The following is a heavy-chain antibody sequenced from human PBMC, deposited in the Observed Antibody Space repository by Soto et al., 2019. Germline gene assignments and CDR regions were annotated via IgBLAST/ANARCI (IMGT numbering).Heavy chain of an antibody. D-gene: IGHD4-17*01. CDR2: INNGGGST. Sequence: PGGSLRLSCAASGFTFSNYAMHWVRQAPGKGLEWVSAINNGGGSTFYADSVKGRFTISRDNSKNTLYLQMNSLRAEDTAIYYCAKSRTPVTTCYDYWGQGALVTVSS. V-gene: IGHV3-23*01. CDR3: AKSRTPVTTCYDY. J-gene: IGHJ4*02. CDR1: GFTFSNYA.